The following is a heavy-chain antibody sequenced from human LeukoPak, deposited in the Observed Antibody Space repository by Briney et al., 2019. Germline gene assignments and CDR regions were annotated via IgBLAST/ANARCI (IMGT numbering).Heavy chain of an antibody. CDR1: GFSFSSYG. V-gene: IGHV3-33*01. J-gene: IGHJ4*02. CDR3: ARDRYDILTGYYMYFDY. D-gene: IGHD3-9*01. CDR2: IWYDGSNK. Sequence: GGSLRLSCAASGFSFSSYGMHWVRQAPGNGLERVAVIWYDGSNKYYADSVKGRFTISRDNSKNTLFLQMNSLRAEDTAVYYCARDRYDILTGYYMYFDYWGQGSLVTVSS.